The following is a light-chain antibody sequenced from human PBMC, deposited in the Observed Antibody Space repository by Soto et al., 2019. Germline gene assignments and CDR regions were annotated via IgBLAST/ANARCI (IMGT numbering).Light chain of an antibody. V-gene: IGKV3-20*01. CDR2: GAS. J-gene: IGKJ1*01. CDR3: QQYGSLSWT. CDR1: QSVGSDY. Sequence: NGLAQAAGTLSLSPGERATLSCRASQSVGSDYLAWYQQKPGQAPRILIFGASGRATGIPDRFSGSGSGTDFTLTISRLEPEDFAVYYCQQYGSLSWTFGQGTKVAIK.